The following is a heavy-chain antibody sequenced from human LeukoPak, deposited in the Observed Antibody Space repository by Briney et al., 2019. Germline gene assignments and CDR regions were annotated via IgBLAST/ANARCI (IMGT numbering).Heavy chain of an antibody. V-gene: IGHV4-59*01. CDR2: IYYSGST. CDR1: GGSISSYY. CDR3: AREDGDYENFDY. D-gene: IGHD4-17*01. Sequence: SETLSLTCTVSGGSISSYYWSWIRQPPGKGLEWIGYIYYSGSTNYNPSLKSRVTISVDTSKNQFSLKLSSVTAADTAVYHCAREDGDYENFDYWGQGTLVTVSS. J-gene: IGHJ4*02.